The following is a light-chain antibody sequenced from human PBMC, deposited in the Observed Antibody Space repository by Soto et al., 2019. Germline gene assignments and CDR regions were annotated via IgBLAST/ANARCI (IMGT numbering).Light chain of an antibody. CDR2: GAS. Sequence: EIVLTQSPATLSLSPGERATLSCRASQSINRRLAWYRQKPGQAPRLLIYGASSRATGIPDRFSGSGSGTDFTLTISRLEPEDFAVYYCQQYGSSPLTFGGGTKVDIK. CDR1: QSINRR. J-gene: IGKJ4*01. V-gene: IGKV3-20*01. CDR3: QQYGSSPLT.